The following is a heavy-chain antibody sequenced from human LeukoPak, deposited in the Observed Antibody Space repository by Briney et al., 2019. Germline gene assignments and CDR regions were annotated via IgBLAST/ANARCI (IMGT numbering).Heavy chain of an antibody. CDR2: ISGSGGST. V-gene: IGHV3-23*01. J-gene: IGHJ4*02. CDR1: GFPFSSYA. Sequence: GGSLRLSCAASGFPFSSYAMTWVRQAPGKGLDWVSAISGSGGSTYYADSVKGRFTISRDNSKNTLYLQMNSLRAEDTAVYYCARDRSWGIDYWGQGTLVTVSS. CDR3: ARDRSWGIDY. D-gene: IGHD7-27*01.